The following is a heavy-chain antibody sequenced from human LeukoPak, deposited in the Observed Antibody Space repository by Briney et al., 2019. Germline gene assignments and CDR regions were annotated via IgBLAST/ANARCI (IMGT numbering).Heavy chain of an antibody. V-gene: IGHV4-31*03. D-gene: IGHD2-15*01. J-gene: IGHJ3*02. Sequence: KPSQTLPLTCTVSGGSISSGGYYWSWIRQHPGKGLEWIGYIYYSGSTYYNPSLKSRVTISVDTSKNQFSLKLSSVTAADTAVYYCAREVVGPGDAFDIWGQGTMVTVSS. CDR1: GGSISSGGYY. CDR3: AREVVGPGDAFDI. CDR2: IYYSGST.